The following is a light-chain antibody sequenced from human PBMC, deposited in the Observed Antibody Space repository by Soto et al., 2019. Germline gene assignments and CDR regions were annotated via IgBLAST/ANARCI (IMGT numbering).Light chain of an antibody. Sequence: QSALTQPASVSGSPGQSITISCTGTSSDVGSYNLVSWYQQHPGKAPKLMIYEVSKRPSGVSNRFSGSKSGNTASLTISGLQAEDEADYYCCSYAGSSNVFGTGTRSPS. CDR3: CSYAGSSNV. J-gene: IGLJ1*01. V-gene: IGLV2-23*02. CDR1: SSDVGSYNL. CDR2: EVS.